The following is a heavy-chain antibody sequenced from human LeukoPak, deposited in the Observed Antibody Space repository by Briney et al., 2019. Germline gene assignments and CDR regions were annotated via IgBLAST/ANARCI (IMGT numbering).Heavy chain of an antibody. Sequence: PSETLSLTCTVSGYSISSGYYWGWIRQPPGKGLEWIGRIYYSGSTYYNPSLKSRVTISVDTSKNQFSLKLSSVTAADTAVYYCARDSDGSGSYLSWFDPWGQGTLVTVSS. CDR1: GYSISSGYY. V-gene: IGHV4-38-2*02. D-gene: IGHD3-10*01. J-gene: IGHJ5*02. CDR2: IYYSGST. CDR3: ARDSDGSGSYLSWFDP.